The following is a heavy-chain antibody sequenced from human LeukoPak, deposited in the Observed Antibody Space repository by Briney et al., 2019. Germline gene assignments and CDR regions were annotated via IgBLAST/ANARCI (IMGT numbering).Heavy chain of an antibody. CDR1: GGSISSSNR. V-gene: IGHV4-4*02. CDR3: ARGQTSYGDYANWYFDL. Sequence: SGTLSLTCAVSGGSISSSNRWSWVRQPPGKGLEWIGYIYYSGSTYYNPSLKSRVTISVDTSKNQFSLKLSSVTAADTAVYYCARGQTSYGDYANWYFDLWGRGTLVTVSS. D-gene: IGHD4-17*01. J-gene: IGHJ2*01. CDR2: IYYSGST.